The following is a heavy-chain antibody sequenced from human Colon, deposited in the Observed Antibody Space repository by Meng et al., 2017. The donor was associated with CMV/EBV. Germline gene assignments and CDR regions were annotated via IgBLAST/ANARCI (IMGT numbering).Heavy chain of an antibody. CDR1: GFTFNDYS. V-gene: IGHV3-11*01. J-gene: IGHJ5*02. CDR3: VRTPAAATGWFDP. D-gene: IGHD6-13*01. Sequence: WGSLRLSCAASGFTFNDYSMSWIRQAPGKGLEWISYISSNGRTIYYADSVRGRFTISRDNARNSLFLQMNTLSADDTAVYYCVRTPAAATGWFDPWGQGTLVTVSS. CDR2: ISSNGRTI.